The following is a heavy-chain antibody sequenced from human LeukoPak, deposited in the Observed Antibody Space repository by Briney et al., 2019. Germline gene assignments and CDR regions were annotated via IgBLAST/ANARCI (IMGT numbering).Heavy chain of an antibody. Sequence: SETLSPTCAVYGAALSEYYWSWIRQSPGKGLEWIGEVAHKGPTVYSPTLNRKYNPSFKSRVTMSVDPSKNQFSLKLTSVTVADTATYYCVRQGTNSGYYLLDYWGQGHLVIVSS. V-gene: IGHV4-34*01. J-gene: IGHJ4*02. CDR2: VAHKGPTVYSPTLNR. CDR3: VRQGTNSGYYLLDY. D-gene: IGHD3-22*01. CDR1: GAALSEYY.